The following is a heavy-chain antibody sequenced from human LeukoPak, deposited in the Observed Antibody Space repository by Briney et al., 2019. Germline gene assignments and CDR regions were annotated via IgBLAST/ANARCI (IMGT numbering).Heavy chain of an antibody. CDR1: GFSFINSW. V-gene: IGHV3-7*01. CDR2: INPDGSLE. J-gene: IGHJ4*02. CDR3: ARDPHFGALDY. D-gene: IGHD4-17*01. Sequence: PGGSLRLSCAASGFSFINSWMSWVRQAPGEGLEWVALINPDGSLEHYVYAVQSRFTVTRDNAKNSLYLQMNNLRAEDRAVYFCARDPHFGALDYWGLGTLVTVSS.